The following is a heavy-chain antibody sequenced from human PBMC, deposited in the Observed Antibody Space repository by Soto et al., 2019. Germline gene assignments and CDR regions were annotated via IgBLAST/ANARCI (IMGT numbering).Heavy chain of an antibody. CDR1: CGSFIGYY. Sequence: FETLSLTCAFYCGSFIGYYWNWIRQPPGKGLEWIGEIDHSGYTNYNASLKSRVTISVDTSKNQFSLRLTSVTAADTAVYYCARVRDWFDPWGQGTLVTVSS. D-gene: IGHD3-3*01. CDR3: ARVRDWFDP. J-gene: IGHJ5*02. CDR2: IDHSGYT. V-gene: IGHV4-34*01.